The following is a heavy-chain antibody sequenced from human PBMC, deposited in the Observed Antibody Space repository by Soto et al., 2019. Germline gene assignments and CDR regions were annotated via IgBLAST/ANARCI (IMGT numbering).Heavy chain of an antibody. V-gene: IGHV6-1*01. CDR3: ARILTAEWAFDI. CDR1: GGRVSSNSVT. J-gene: IGHJ3*02. CDR2: TYFRSKWYS. Sequence: PRRTPSLTCAISGGRVSSNSVTWNWIRQSPSRGLEWLGRTYFRSKWYSDYAGSMKSRITINPDTSKNQFSLHLNSVTPEDTAVYYCARILTAEWAFDIWGQGTMVTVSS. D-gene: IGHD2-8*01.